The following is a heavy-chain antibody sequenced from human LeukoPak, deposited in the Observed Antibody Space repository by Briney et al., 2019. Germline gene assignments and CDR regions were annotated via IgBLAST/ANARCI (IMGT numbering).Heavy chain of an antibody. CDR1: GFTFSVYA. D-gene: IGHD3-10*01. J-gene: IGHJ4*02. CDR2: IRVSGGGAT. CDR3: AKPTGTGVAKSYFDS. Sequence: PGGSLRLSCAASGFTFSVYAMTWVRQAPGKGLEWVSTIRVSGGGATYYADSVQGRFTISRDNSKNTLYLQMSSLRVEDTAVYYCAKPTGTGVAKSYFDSWGQGTLVTVSS. V-gene: IGHV3-23*01.